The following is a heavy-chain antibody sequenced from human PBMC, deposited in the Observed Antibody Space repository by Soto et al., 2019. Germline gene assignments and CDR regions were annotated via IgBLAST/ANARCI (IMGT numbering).Heavy chain of an antibody. CDR1: GLTFSNYV. CDR3: ATGEGAGIIPFHY. Sequence: EVQLLESGGDLVQPGGSLRLSCAGSGLTFSNYVMTWVRQPPGKGLEWVSGILCSGDTTSYAGSVRGRFTNARDNFKSTLYLQKNSLRDEETAVYYCATGEGAGIIPFHYWCRGTLVTV. V-gene: IGHV3-23*01. J-gene: IGHJ4*02. D-gene: IGHD2-21*01. CDR2: ILCSGDTT.